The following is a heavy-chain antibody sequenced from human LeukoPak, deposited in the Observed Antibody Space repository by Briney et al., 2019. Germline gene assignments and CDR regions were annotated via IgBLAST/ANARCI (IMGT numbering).Heavy chain of an antibody. D-gene: IGHD3-22*01. Sequence: SETLSLTCTVSGGSISSYYWSWIRQPAGKGLEWIGRIYTSGSTNYNPSLKSRVTMSVDTSKNQFSLKLSSVTAADTAVYYCARETVDYYDSRYFDYWGQGTLVTVSS. CDR1: GGSISSYY. J-gene: IGHJ4*02. CDR2: IYTSGST. V-gene: IGHV4-4*07. CDR3: ARETVDYYDSRYFDY.